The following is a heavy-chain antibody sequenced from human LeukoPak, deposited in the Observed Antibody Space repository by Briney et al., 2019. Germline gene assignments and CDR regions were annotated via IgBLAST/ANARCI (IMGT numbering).Heavy chain of an antibody. D-gene: IGHD2-21*02. J-gene: IGHJ4*02. CDR1: GFTFDDYD. V-gene: IGHV3-23*01. CDR3: AKGKVVTGIDY. CDR2: ISGGGGST. Sequence: GGSLRLSCAASGFTFDDYDMSWVRQAPGKGLEWFSDISGGGGSTYYAASVKGRFTISRDNSENTLYLQMNSLRAEDTAIYYCAKGKVVTGIDYWGQGTLVTVSS.